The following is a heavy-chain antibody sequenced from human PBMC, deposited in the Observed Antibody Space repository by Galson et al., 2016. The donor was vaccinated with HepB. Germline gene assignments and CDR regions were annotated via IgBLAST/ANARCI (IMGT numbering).Heavy chain of an antibody. V-gene: IGHV7-4-1*02. J-gene: IGHJ4*02. CDR2: INVNTGNA. CDR1: GYTFSNYG. CDR3: WSGEGRVDY. Sequence: SCKASGYTFSNYGLNWVRQAPGQGLEWMGLINVNTGNARYAQDFTGRVVFSSDTSVSTAYLHISSLKAEDTAVYYCWSGEGRVDYWGQGTLVTVSS.